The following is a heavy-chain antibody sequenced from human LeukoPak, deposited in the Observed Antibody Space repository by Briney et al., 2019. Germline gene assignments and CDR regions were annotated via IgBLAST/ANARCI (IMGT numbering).Heavy chain of an antibody. CDR2: INAGNGNT. CDR1: GYTFTSYA. D-gene: IGHD6-13*01. CDR3: ARCPSSWYLGGNHYYMDV. Sequence: GASVKVSCKASGYTFTSYAMHWVRQAPGQRLEWMGWINAGNGNTKYSQKFQGRVTITRDTSASTACMELSSLRSEDTAVYYCARCPSSWYLGGNHYYMDVWGKGTTVTVSS. J-gene: IGHJ6*03. V-gene: IGHV1-3*01.